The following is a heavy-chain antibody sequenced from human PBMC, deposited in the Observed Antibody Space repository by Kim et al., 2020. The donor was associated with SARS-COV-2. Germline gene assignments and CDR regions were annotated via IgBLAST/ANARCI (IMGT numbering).Heavy chain of an antibody. CDR3: ARDGSTGGMDV. CDR1: GFTFSSYE. Sequence: GGSLRLSCAASGFTFSSYEMNWVRQAPGKGLEWVSYISSSGSTIYYADSVKGRFTISRDNAKNSLYLQMNSLRAEDTAVYYCARDGSTGGMDVWGQGTTVTVSS. J-gene: IGHJ6*02. V-gene: IGHV3-48*03. D-gene: IGHD4-17*01. CDR2: ISSSGSTI.